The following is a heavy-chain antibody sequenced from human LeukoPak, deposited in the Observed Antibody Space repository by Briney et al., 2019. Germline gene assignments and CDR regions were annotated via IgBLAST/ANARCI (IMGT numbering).Heavy chain of an antibody. CDR2: INIDGSRT. Sequence: PGGSLGLSCAASGFIFTTYWVHWVRQAPGKGLVWVARINIDGSRTYYADSVKGRFTISRDNAKNTLYLQMNSLRAEDTAVYYCTRDLVGTTSDFWGQGTLVTVSS. CDR1: GFIFTTYW. CDR3: TRDLVGTTSDF. J-gene: IGHJ4*02. V-gene: IGHV3-74*01. D-gene: IGHD4-11*01.